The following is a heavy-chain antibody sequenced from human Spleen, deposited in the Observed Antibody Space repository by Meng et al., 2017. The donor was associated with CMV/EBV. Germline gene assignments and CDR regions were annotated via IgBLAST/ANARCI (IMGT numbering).Heavy chain of an antibody. CDR2: IYHSGST. V-gene: IGHV4-38-2*02. D-gene: IGHD3-10*01. J-gene: IGHJ5*02. Sequence: SETLSLTFSVPGGSIINYYWSWIRQPPGKGLEWIGSIYHSGSTYYNPSLKSRVTISVDTSKNQFSLKLSSVTAADTAVYYCARDLDYYGSGTSNWFDPWGQGTLVTVSS. CDR3: ARDLDYYGSGTSNWFDP. CDR1: GGSIINYY.